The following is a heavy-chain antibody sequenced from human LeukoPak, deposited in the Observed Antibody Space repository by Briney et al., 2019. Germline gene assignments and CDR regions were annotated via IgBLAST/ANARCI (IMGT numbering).Heavy chain of an antibody. CDR1: GGTFSCYA. CDR3: ARGVVPAARGDAFDI. Sequence: ASVKVSCKASGGTFSCYAISWERQAPGQGLEWMGGIIPIFGTANYAQKFQGRVTITTDESTSTAYMELSSLRSEDTAVYYCARGVVPAARGDAFDIWGQGTMVTVSS. V-gene: IGHV1-69*05. J-gene: IGHJ3*02. D-gene: IGHD2-2*01. CDR2: IIPIFGTA.